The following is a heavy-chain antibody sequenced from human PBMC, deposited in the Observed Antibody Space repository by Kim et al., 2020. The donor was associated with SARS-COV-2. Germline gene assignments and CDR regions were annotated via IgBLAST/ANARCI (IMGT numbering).Heavy chain of an antibody. V-gene: IGHV3-21*01. J-gene: IGHJ4*02. Sequence: GGSLRLSCAASGFTFSSCNMDWVRQAPGKGLEWVSSIISNGSTNYYDSAKSSFFIISRNSTKTSLFLLISILGAEEAAYYYFRLDRGGGFVRWCQGTLV. CDR3: RLDRGGGFVR. D-gene: IGHD2-21*01. CDR2: IISNGSTN. CDR1: GFTFSSCN.